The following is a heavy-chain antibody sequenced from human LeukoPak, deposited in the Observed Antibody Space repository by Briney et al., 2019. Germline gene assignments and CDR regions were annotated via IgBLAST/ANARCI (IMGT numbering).Heavy chain of an antibody. D-gene: IGHD6-19*01. J-gene: IGHJ2*01. V-gene: IGHV1-69*04. Sequence: SVKVSCKAAGGTFSTYAISWVGQAPGQGRERWGRIIPILGIANYAQKFQGRVTITADKSTSTVYMELSSLSSEVTAVYYCASSYCSGWSLVRSYFDLWGRGTLVTVSS. CDR3: ASSYCSGWSLVRSYFDL. CDR2: IIPILGIA. CDR1: GGTFSTYA.